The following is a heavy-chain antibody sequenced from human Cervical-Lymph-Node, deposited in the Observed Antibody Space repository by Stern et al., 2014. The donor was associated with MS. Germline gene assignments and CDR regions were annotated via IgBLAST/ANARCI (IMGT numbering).Heavy chain of an antibody. J-gene: IGHJ4*02. CDR2: IHPGDSDT. D-gene: IGHD1-20*01. CDR3: ARDRSRNWNYLAY. CDR1: GFSFSTYW. V-gene: IGHV5-51*03. Sequence: VQLVQSGAEVKKPGQSLQISCTGSGFSFSTYWIAWVRQMPGKGLEWMGIIHPGDSDTRYSTSFQGQVAMSVDKSTSTAYLQWNSLKASDTAMYYCARDRSRNWNYLAYWGQGTLVTVSS.